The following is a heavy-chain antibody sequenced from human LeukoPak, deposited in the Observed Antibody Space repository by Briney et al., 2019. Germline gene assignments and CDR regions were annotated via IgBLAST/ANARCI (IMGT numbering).Heavy chain of an antibody. CDR1: GFTFTDFY. CDR2: ISRSASDI. D-gene: IGHD4-17*01. CDR3: ARDSVTRGFDS. J-gene: IGHJ4*02. V-gene: IGHV3-11*01. Sequence: GGSLRLSCAASGFTFTDFYISWIRQAPGKGLEWVSYISRSASDISYADSVKGRFTISRDNAKNSLYLEMNSLRAEDTAVYYCARDSVTRGFDSWGQGTLVTVSS.